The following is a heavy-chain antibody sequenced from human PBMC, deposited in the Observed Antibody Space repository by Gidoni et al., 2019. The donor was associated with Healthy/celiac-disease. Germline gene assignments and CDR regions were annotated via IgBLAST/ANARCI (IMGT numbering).Heavy chain of an antibody. CDR2: INHSGST. Sequence: QVQLQQWGAGLLKPSEPLSLICAVYGGSFSGYYWSWIRQPPGKGLEWIGEINHSGSTNYIPSLKSRVTISVNESKNQFSLKLSAVTAAETAGYYCAMAGDIVVVTAIDNWYVDLWGRGTLVTVSS. V-gene: IGHV4-34*01. J-gene: IGHJ2*01. D-gene: IGHD2-21*02. CDR3: AMAGDIVVVTAIDNWYVDL. CDR1: GGSFSGYY.